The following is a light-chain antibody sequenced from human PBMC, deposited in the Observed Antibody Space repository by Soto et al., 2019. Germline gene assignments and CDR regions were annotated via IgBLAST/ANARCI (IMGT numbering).Light chain of an antibody. CDR3: SSYAGSNNFVV. CDR1: SSDVGGYNY. CDR2: EVS. V-gene: IGLV2-8*01. Sequence: QSALAQPPSASGSPGQSVTISCTGTSSDVGGYNYVSWYQQRPGKAPKLMIYEVSKRPSGVPDRFSGSKSGNTASLTVSGLQAEDEADYYCSSYAGSNNFVVFGTGTKVTVL. J-gene: IGLJ1*01.